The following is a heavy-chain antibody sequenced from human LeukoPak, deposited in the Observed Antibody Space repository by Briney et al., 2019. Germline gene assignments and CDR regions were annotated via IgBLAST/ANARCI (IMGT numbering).Heavy chain of an antibody. CDR1: KFTFSTSA. D-gene: IGHD3-9*01. Sequence: GGSLRLSCAASKFTFSTSAMSWVRQAPGKGLEWVSAISGSGANTYYVDSVKGRFTISRDNSKNTLYLEMSSLRSDDTAVYYCAKESQTYYDVMTGYPNYYFDYWGQGTLVTVSS. CDR3: AKESQTYYDVMTGYPNYYFDY. CDR2: ISGSGANT. J-gene: IGHJ4*02. V-gene: IGHV3-23*01.